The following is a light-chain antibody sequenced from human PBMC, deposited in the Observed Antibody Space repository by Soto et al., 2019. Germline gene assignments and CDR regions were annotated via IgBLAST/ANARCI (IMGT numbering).Light chain of an antibody. J-gene: IGKJ4*01. CDR2: AAS. V-gene: IGKV1-9*01. CDR1: QGISSY. CDR3: QPYNIYPLI. Sequence: DIQLTQSPSFLSASVGDRVTITCRASQGISSYLAWYQLKPGKAPKLLIYAASTLQSGVPSRFSGSGSGTEFTLTISSLQPDDFATYYCQPYNIYPLIFGGGTKVDIK.